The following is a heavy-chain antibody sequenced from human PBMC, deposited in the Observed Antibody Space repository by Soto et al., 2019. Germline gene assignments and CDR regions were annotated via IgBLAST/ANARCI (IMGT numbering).Heavy chain of an antibody. D-gene: IGHD3-9*01. CDR3: ARATPQKYDILTGYYRYYYYMDV. V-gene: IGHV4-34*01. CDR2: INHSGST. Sequence: SATLSLTCAVYGGSFSGYYWSWIRQPPGKGLEWIGEINHSGSTNYNPSLKSRVTISVDTSKNQFSLKLSSVTAADTAVYYCARATPQKYDILTGYYRYYYYMDVWGKGTTVTVSS. J-gene: IGHJ6*03. CDR1: GGSFSGYY.